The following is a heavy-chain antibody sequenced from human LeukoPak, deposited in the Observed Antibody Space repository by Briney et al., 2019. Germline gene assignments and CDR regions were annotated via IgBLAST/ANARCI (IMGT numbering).Heavy chain of an antibody. J-gene: IGHJ4*02. D-gene: IGHD5-18*01. V-gene: IGHV4-31*11. CDR3: ARVEFYGYSYGYRFDY. CDR2: IYYSGST. CDR1: GGSFSGYY. Sequence: SETLSLTCAVYGGSFSGYYWSWIRQHPGKGLEWIGYIYYSGSTYYNPSLKSRVTISVDTSKNQFSLKLSPVTAADTAVYYCARVEFYGYSYGYRFDYWGQGTLVTVSS.